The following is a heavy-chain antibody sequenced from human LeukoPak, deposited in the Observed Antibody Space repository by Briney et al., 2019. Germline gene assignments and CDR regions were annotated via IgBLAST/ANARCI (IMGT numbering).Heavy chain of an antibody. CDR3: ARVEASGYDYGAFDY. V-gene: IGHV3-21*01. CDR1: GFTFSSYS. CDR2: ITSSGRYI. Sequence: GGSLRLSCAASGFTFSSYSMNWVRQAPGKGLEWVSSITSSGRYIYYADSVKGRFTISRDNSENSLYLQMYSLTAEDTAVYYCARVEASGYDYGAFDYWGQGTLVTVSS. D-gene: IGHD5-12*01. J-gene: IGHJ4*02.